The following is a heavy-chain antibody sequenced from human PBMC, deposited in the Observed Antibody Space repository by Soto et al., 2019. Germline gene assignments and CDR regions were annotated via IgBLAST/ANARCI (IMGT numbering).Heavy chain of an antibody. CDR3: ARHGFYGDYSSNYFDP. V-gene: IGHV5-51*01. CDR1: GYSFSNWW. Sequence: GESLKISCKGSGYSFSNWWIAWVRQMPGKGLEYMGIIYPSDSQTRYSPSFQGQVTISADKSISTAYLQWSSLKASDTAIYYCARHGFYGDYSSNYFDPWGQGTLVTVLL. CDR2: IYPSDSQT. J-gene: IGHJ5*02. D-gene: IGHD4-17*01.